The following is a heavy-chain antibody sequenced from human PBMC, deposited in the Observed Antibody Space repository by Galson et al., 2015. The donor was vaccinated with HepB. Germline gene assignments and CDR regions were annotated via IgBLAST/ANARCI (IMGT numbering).Heavy chain of an antibody. CDR3: ARGRGRFLEWLFYDY. CDR2: INPNSGGT. Sequence: SVKVSCKASGYTFTGYYMHWVRQAPGQGLEWMGRINPNSGGTNYAQKFQGRVTMTRDTSISTAYMELSRLRSDDTAVYYCARGRGRFLEWLFYDYWGQGTLVTVSS. CDR1: GYTFTGYY. V-gene: IGHV1-2*06. D-gene: IGHD3-3*01. J-gene: IGHJ4*02.